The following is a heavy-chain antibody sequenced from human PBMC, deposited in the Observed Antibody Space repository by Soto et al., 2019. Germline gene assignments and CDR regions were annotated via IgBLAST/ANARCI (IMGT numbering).Heavy chain of an antibody. CDR2: IYHSGST. D-gene: IGHD1-1*01. J-gene: IGHJ5*02. CDR1: GGSISSGGYS. V-gene: IGHV4-30-2*02. CDR3: ARQLELVWFDA. Sequence: SETLSLTCAVSGGSISSGGYSWSWIRQPPGKGLEWIGYIYHSGSTYYNPSLKSRVTISVDTSKNQFSLKLSSVTAADTAVYYCARQLELVWFDACGQGTLLTVSS.